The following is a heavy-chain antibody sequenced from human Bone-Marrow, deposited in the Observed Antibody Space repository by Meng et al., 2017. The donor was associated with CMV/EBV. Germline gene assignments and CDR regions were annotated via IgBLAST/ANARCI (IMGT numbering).Heavy chain of an antibody. Sequence: ASVKVSCKASGYTFTGYYIHWVRQAPGQGLEWMGWINPNSGGTHYAQKFQGRVTMTRNTSISTAYMELSSLRSEDTAVYYCARGGLETTVTSYYYGMDVWGQGTTVTVSS. CDR1: GYTFTGYY. V-gene: IGHV1-2*02. D-gene: IGHD4-17*01. J-gene: IGHJ6*02. CDR3: ARGGLETTVTSYYYGMDV. CDR2: INPNSGGT.